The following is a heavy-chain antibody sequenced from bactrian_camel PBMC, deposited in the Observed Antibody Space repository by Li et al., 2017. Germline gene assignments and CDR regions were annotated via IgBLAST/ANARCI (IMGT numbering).Heavy chain of an antibody. CDR1: GYKEIGAF. D-gene: IGHD1*01. CDR2: KHVDGTVT. V-gene: IGHV3S6*01. CDR3: THDLLKVEESLITNGALTCD. Sequence: HVQLVESGGDSVKAGESLRLSCTASGYKEIGAFAAWFRQAPGKGVEWVASKHVDGTVTDYEDSVKGRFTISQDNGKNTVYLQMDSLKPADTAVYYCTHDLLKVEESLITNGALTCDWTQGTQVTVS. J-gene: IGHJ4*01.